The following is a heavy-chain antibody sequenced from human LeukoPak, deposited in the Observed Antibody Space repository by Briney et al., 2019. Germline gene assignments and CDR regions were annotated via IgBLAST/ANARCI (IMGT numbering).Heavy chain of an antibody. CDR3: AGLTSNKRITMIVDAFDI. Sequence: GASVKVSCKASGYTFTSYYMHWVRQAPGQGLEWMGIINPSGGSTSYAQKFQGRVTMTRDTSTSTVYMELSSLRSEDTAVYYCAGLTSNKRITMIVDAFDIWGQGTMVTVSS. D-gene: IGHD3-22*01. CDR1: GYTFTSYY. J-gene: IGHJ3*02. CDR2: INPSGGST. V-gene: IGHV1-46*01.